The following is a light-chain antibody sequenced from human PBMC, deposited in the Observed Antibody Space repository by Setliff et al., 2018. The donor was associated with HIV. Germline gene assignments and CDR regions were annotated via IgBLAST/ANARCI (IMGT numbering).Light chain of an antibody. CDR2: DVS. Sequence: QSVLTQPASVSGSPGQSIAISCNATTSDTGTYNYVSWHQQLPGKAPKLVIYDVSNRPSGVSDRFSGSKSGNTASLTISSLQADDEADYFCSSYTTSRTWVFGGGTKVTV. CDR1: TSDTGTYNY. V-gene: IGLV2-14*03. CDR3: SSYTTSRTWV. J-gene: IGLJ3*02.